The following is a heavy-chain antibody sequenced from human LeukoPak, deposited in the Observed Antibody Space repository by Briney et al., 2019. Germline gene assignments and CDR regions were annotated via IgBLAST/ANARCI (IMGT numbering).Heavy chain of an antibody. CDR2: IYTSGST. Sequence: SETLSLTCTVSGGSISSYYWSWIRRPAGKGLEWIGRIYTSGSTNYNPSLKSRVTMSVDTSKNQFSLKLSSVTAADTAVYYCATAPRVATITSNIYYYYYYMDVWGEGTTVTVSS. V-gene: IGHV4-4*07. CDR3: ATAPRVATITSNIYYYYYYMDV. CDR1: GGSISSYY. J-gene: IGHJ6*03. D-gene: IGHD5-12*01.